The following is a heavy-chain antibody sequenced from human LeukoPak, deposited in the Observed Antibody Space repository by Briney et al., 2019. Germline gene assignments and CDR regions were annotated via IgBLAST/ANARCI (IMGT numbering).Heavy chain of an antibody. J-gene: IGHJ3*02. CDR3: SRGSGVNAFDI. V-gene: IGHV3-74*01. CDR2: IYSDGSST. CDR1: GFTFSNYW. D-gene: IGHD3-10*01. Sequence: GGSLRLSCAASGFTFSNYWMHWVRQAPGKGLVWVSRIYSDGSSTNYADSVKGRVTISRDNAKNTLYLQMNSLRAEDTAVYYCSRGSGVNAFDIWGQGTMVTVSS.